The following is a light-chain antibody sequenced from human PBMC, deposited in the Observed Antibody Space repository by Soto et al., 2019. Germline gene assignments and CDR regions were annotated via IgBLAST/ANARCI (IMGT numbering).Light chain of an antibody. CDR2: DAS. Sequence: DIQMTQSPSTLSASVGDRVTITCRASQTISSWLAWYQQKPGKAPNLLIYDASTLERGVPSRFSGTGSGTEFTLTIDRLQPDDFATYYCQQYHTSSITFXQGTRLEIK. V-gene: IGKV1-5*01. CDR1: QTISSW. CDR3: QQYHTSSIT. J-gene: IGKJ5*01.